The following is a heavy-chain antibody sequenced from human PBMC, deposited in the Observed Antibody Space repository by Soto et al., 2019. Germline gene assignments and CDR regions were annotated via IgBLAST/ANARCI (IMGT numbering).Heavy chain of an antibody. CDR3: EKSRGYYRYSSSYSCDY. Sequence: DVQLLESGGGVVQPGGSLRLSCAASGFTFNYFPMSWVRQAPGKGLEWLSIVSGTGTDTFYADSVKGRFSISRDNSRNTLYLQMNSLRAEDTAIYYCEKSRGYYRYSSSYSCDYWGQGALVTVSS. V-gene: IGHV3-23*01. CDR1: GFTFNYFP. D-gene: IGHD3-16*02. CDR2: VSGTGTDT. J-gene: IGHJ4*02.